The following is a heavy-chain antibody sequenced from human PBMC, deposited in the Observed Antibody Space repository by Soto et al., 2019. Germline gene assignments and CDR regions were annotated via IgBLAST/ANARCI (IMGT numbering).Heavy chain of an antibody. CDR2: IYFDGITT. D-gene: IGHD1-26*01. Sequence: GGSLGLPCTASGFTFNTHWMHWVRQAPGKGLVWVSRIYFDGITTNYADSVKGRLTVSRDNAKNTVYLHVNTLRDEDTAVYYCARGGAMGVDYWGQGTLVTVSS. CDR1: GFTFNTHW. CDR3: ARGGAMGVDY. J-gene: IGHJ4*02. V-gene: IGHV3-74*01.